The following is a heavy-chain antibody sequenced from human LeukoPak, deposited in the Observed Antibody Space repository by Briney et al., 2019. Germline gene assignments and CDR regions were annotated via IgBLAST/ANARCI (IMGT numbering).Heavy chain of an antibody. Sequence: PGGSLRLSCAASGFXFSNYGMHWVRQAPGKGLEWVAVIWYDGSNKYYADSVKGRFTLSRDNSKNTLFLQMNSLRPEDTAVYFCARDLTQLALFDYWGQGTLVTVSS. D-gene: IGHD6-13*01. J-gene: IGHJ4*02. V-gene: IGHV3-33*01. CDR2: IWYDGSNK. CDR1: GFXFSNYG. CDR3: ARDLTQLALFDY.